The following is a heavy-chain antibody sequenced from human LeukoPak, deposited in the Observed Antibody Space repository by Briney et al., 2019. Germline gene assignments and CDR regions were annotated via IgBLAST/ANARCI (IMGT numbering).Heavy chain of an antibody. J-gene: IGHJ4*02. V-gene: IGHV3-11*04. CDR3: AKIAAAGSYYFDY. Sequence: GGSLRLSCAASGFTFSDYYMSWIRQAPGRGLEWISYISLSGSTTHYADSVKGRFTISRDNAKDSLYLQMNSLRAEDTAVYYCAKIAAAGSYYFDYWGQGTLVTVSS. CDR1: GFTFSDYY. CDR2: ISLSGSTT. D-gene: IGHD6-13*01.